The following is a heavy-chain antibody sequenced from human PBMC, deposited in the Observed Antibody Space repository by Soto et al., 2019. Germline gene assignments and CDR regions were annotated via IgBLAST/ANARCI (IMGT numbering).Heavy chain of an antibody. V-gene: IGHV3-48*02. CDR2: ISSSSSTI. D-gene: IGHD1-26*01. J-gene: IGHJ4*02. CDR1: GLTCINHA. CDR3: ARGGSYLLDFDY. Sequence: AFGLTCINHAMSRIRKAPGKGLEWVSYISSSSSTIYYADSVKGRFTISRDNAKNSLYLQMNSLRDEDTAVYYCARGGSYLLDFDYWGQGTLVTVSS.